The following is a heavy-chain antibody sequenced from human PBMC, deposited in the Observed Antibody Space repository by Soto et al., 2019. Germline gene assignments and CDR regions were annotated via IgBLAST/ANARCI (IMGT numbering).Heavy chain of an antibody. CDR3: VRQGIDYLHGLVDV. Sequence: QVQLQQSGPRLVKPSETLSLTCTVSSGPDRSHNWGWIRQPPGRGLEWIGYVYYTGDTAYNPSLKGRVTISGDTSTNDISLNTTSVTAANTAVYYCVRQGIDYLHGLVDVWGQGTTVSVPS. D-gene: IGHD4-17*01. J-gene: IGHJ6*02. CDR1: SGPDRSHN. CDR2: VYYTGDT. V-gene: IGHV4-59*08.